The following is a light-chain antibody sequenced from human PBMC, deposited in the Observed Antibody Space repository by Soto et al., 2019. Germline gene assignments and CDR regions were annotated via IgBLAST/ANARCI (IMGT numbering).Light chain of an antibody. V-gene: IGLV2-8*01. CDR2: DVS. Sequence: QSALTQPPSASGSPGQSVTILCTGTSSDVGGYNYVSWYQCHPGKAPKLIIYDVSKRSSGVPDRFSGSKSGNTASLTVSGLQTEDEAEYYCGSYAGDNNFVVFGGGTKLTVL. CDR1: SSDVGGYNY. CDR3: GSYAGDNNFVV. J-gene: IGLJ2*01.